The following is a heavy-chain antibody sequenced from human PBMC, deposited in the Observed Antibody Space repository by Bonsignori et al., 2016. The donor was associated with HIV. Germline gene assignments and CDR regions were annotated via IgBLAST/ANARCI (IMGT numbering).Heavy chain of an antibody. D-gene: IGHD5-18*01. J-gene: IGHJ5*02. CDR2: IYQTGIT. CDR1: GYSISSGHH. Sequence: QVHLQESGPGLVKPSETLSLSCTVSGYSISSGHHWGWIRQPPEKGLEWLGTIYQTGITYYSPSLKSRVTISIDTSKNLFSLNLRSVTAADTALYYCARGSTATGWFETWAREPWSPSPQ. CDR3: ARGSTATGWFET. V-gene: IGHV4-38-2*02.